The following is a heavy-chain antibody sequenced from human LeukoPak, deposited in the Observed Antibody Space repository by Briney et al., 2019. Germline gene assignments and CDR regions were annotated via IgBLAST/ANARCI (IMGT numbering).Heavy chain of an antibody. J-gene: IGHJ3*02. D-gene: IGHD2-21*02. V-gene: IGHV3-23*01. CDR2: NSATGGLT. Sequence: GGSLRLSCAASGFTFSSYAMSWVRQAPGKGLEWVSTNSATGGLTYYAASVKGRFTISRDNSKNTLFLQMNSPRAEDTAVYHCAKSCGGDVRDSFDIWGQGTMVTVSS. CDR1: GFTFSSYA. CDR3: AKSCGGDVRDSFDI.